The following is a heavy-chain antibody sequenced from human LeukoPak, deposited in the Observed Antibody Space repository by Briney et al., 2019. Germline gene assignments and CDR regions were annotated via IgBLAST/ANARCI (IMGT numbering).Heavy chain of an antibody. J-gene: IGHJ4*02. CDR1: GGFISSYY. CDR2: IYYSGST. Sequence: SETLSLTCTVSGGFISSYYWSWIRQPPGEGLEWIGYIYYSGSTNYNPSLKSRVTISVDTSKNQFSLKLSSVTTADTVVYYCARAPATWGNYFDYWGQGTLVTVSS. D-gene: IGHD5-12*01. V-gene: IGHV4-59*01. CDR3: ARAPATWGNYFDY.